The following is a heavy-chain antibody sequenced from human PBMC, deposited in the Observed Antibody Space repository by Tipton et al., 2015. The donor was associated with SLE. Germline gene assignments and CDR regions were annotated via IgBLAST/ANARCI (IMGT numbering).Heavy chain of an antibody. CDR3: AGRGRRNIMVEWYFDL. D-gene: IGHD2-21*01. V-gene: IGHV1-69*09. J-gene: IGHJ2*01. Sequence: QVQLVQSGAEVKKPGSSVKISCETSGGTLTNFALGWVRQAPGQGLEWIGGIIPILGVTYNAQKLQGRVTITADKSTNTAHMELSSLTSDDTAVYYCAGRGRRNIMVEWYFDLWGRGTLVTVSS. CDR1: GGTLTNFA. CDR2: IIPILGVT.